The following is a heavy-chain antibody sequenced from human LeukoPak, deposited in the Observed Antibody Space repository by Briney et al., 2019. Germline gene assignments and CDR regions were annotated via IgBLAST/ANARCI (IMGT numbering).Heavy chain of an antibody. J-gene: IGHJ5*02. CDR2: IYYSGST. V-gene: IGHV4-59*01. CDR3: ARREGMANYWFDP. CDR1: GFTFDDYG. D-gene: IGHD5-24*01. Sequence: GSLRLSCAASGFTFDDYGMSWVRHAPGKGLEWIGYIYYSGSTNYNPSLKSRVTISVDTSKNQFSLKLSSVTAADTAVYYCARREGMANYWFDPWGQGTLVTVSS.